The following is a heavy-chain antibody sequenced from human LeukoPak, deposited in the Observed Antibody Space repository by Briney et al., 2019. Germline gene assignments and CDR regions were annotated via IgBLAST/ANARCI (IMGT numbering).Heavy chain of an antibody. CDR3: AKGSYDTVRNWFDP. Sequence: GGSLRLSCAASGFTFDDYAMHWVRQAPGKGLEWVSGISWNSGSIGYADSVKGRFTISRDNAKNSLYLQMNSLRAEDTALYYCAKGSYDTVRNWFDPWGQGTLVTVSS. J-gene: IGHJ5*02. D-gene: IGHD3-22*01. CDR2: ISWNSGSI. CDR1: GFTFDDYA. V-gene: IGHV3-9*01.